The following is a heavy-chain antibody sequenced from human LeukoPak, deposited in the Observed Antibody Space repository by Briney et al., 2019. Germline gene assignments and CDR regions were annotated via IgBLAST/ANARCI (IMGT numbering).Heavy chain of an antibody. Sequence: ETLSLTCPVSGASIRSSFWNWIRQPPGRGLEWIGYLSMRGTTNYNPSLKSRVTISADTSENQFSLKVSSVTAADTAVYYCTRNRGYYVNDYWGQGILVTVSS. CDR1: GASIRSSF. CDR3: TRNRGYYVNDY. V-gene: IGHV4-59*01. J-gene: IGHJ4*02. CDR2: LSMRGTT. D-gene: IGHD1-26*01.